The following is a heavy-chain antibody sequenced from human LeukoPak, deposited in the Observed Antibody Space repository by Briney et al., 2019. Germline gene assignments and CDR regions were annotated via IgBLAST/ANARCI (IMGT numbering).Heavy chain of an antibody. Sequence: ASVKVSSKASGGTFSSYAISWVRQAPGQGLEWMVGIIPIFGTANYAQKFQGRVTITADESTSTAYMELSSLRSGDTAVYYCARDGYNLDYYYYMDVWGKGTTVTVSS. CDR3: ARDGYNLDYYYYMDV. CDR1: GGTFSSYA. V-gene: IGHV1-69*01. J-gene: IGHJ6*03. D-gene: IGHD5-24*01. CDR2: IIPIFGTA.